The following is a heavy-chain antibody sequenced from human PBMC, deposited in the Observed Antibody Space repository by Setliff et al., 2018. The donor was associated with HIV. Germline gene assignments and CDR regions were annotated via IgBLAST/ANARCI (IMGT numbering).Heavy chain of an antibody. CDR1: GDSIDSSYYY. Sequence: SETLSLTCKVSGDSIDSSYYYWAWIRQPPGRGLEWIGTVFNSGSTYYNSSLKSRVTISVDTSKNQFSLKLSSVTAADTAVYYCARDRGFPWGQGTLVTVSS. CDR2: VFNSGST. J-gene: IGHJ5*02. V-gene: IGHV4-39*07. D-gene: IGHD3-10*01. CDR3: ARDRGFP.